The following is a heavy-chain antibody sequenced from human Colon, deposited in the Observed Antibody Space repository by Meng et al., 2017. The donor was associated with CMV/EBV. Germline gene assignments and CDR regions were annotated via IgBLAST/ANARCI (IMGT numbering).Heavy chain of an antibody. CDR3: ARAQYTYGYWIFDY. CDR2: IYPSGFP. J-gene: IGHJ4*02. Sequence: QVHLQESGPGRVMPSETLSLSCTVSGGSISSYYWSWIRQPAGKGLEWIGRIYPSGFPKYKPSLERRVTMSADTSKNQISLKLTSVTAADTAVYYCARAQYTYGYWIFDYWGQGTLVTVSS. D-gene: IGHD5-18*01. V-gene: IGHV4-4*07. CDR1: GGSISSYY.